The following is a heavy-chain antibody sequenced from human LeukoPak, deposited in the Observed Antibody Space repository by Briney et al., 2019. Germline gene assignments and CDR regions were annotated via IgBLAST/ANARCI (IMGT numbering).Heavy chain of an antibody. D-gene: IGHD2-8*02. CDR1: GFTFSSYA. J-gene: IGHJ4*02. CDR3: AKSSLGDTGAYQYYFDY. CDR2: ISDSGDST. Sequence: GGSLRLSCSASGFTFSSYAMSWVRQAPGKGLEWVSAISDSGDSTYHADSVKGRFTISRDNSKNTLYLQMNSLRAEDTAVYYCAKSSLGDTGAYQYYFDYWGQGTLVTVSS. V-gene: IGHV3-23*01.